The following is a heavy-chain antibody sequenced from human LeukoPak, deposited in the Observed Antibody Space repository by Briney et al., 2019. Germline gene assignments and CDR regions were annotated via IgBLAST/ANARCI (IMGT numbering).Heavy chain of an antibody. J-gene: IGHJ5*02. CDR3: ARDYYYGSGSYHSAKYNWFDP. CDR2: INPNSGGT. D-gene: IGHD3-10*01. V-gene: IGHV1-2*02. Sequence: ASVKVSCKASGYTFTSYAMHWVRQAPGQRLEWMGWINPNSGGTNYAQKFQGRVTMTRDTSISTAYMELSRLRSDDTAVYYCARDYYYGSGSYHSAKYNWFDPWGQGTLVTVSS. CDR1: GYTFTSYA.